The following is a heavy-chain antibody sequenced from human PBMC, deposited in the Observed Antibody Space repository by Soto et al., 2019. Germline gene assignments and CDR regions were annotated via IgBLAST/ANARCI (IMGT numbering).Heavy chain of an antibody. J-gene: IGHJ4*02. D-gene: IGHD4-17*01. Sequence: QVQLVESGGGLVKPGGSLRLSCVASGFTFSDYYMSWIRQAPGKGLEWVSHISTSSSYTNYADSVKGRFFISRDNAKNSVYLQMSRLGGDDTAVYYCARRYYGAGSLWGFDYWGQGILVTVSS. CDR2: ISTSSSYT. CDR3: ARRYYGAGSLWGFDY. V-gene: IGHV3-11*06. CDR1: GFTFSDYY.